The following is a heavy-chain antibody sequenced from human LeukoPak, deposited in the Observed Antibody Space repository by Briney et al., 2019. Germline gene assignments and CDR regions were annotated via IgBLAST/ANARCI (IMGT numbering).Heavy chain of an antibody. CDR3: ARVYCSSSSCSREDWFDP. CDR2: IIPIFGTA. V-gene: IGHV1-69*13. Sequence: ASVKVSCKASGGTFSSYAISWVRQAPGQGLEWMGGIIPIFGTANYAQKFQGRVTITADESTSTVYMELSSLRSEDTAVYYCARVYCSSSSCSREDWFDPWGQGTLVTVSS. D-gene: IGHD2-2*01. J-gene: IGHJ5*02. CDR1: GGTFSSYA.